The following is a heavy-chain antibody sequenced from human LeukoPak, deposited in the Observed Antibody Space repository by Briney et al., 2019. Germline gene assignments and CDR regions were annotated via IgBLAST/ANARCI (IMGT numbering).Heavy chain of an antibody. V-gene: IGHV3-21*01. D-gene: IGHD3-22*01. Sequence: GGSLRLSCAASGFTFSSYWMSWVRQAPGKGLEWVSSFGTRSTSVYHAGSVKGRFASSRDNAKNSLYLQMNSLRAEDTALYYCAREVSEGFDFWGQGTLVTVSS. CDR3: AREVSEGFDF. J-gene: IGHJ4*02. CDR1: GFTFSSYW. CDR2: FGTRSTSV.